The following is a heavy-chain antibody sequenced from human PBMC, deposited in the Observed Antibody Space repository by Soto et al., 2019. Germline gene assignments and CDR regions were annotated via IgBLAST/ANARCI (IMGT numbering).Heavy chain of an antibody. V-gene: IGHV4-4*02. CDR3: ARISVSYYYGLDV. CDR1: GGSISSSNW. Sequence: QVQLQESGPGLVKPSGTLSLTCAVSGGSISSSNWWSWVRQPPGKGMQWIGEIYHSGSTNYNPSLKGRVTISIDKSKNQFSLKLRSVTAAATAVYYCARISVSYYYGLDVWGQGTTVTVSS. J-gene: IGHJ6*02. CDR2: IYHSGST. D-gene: IGHD1-26*01.